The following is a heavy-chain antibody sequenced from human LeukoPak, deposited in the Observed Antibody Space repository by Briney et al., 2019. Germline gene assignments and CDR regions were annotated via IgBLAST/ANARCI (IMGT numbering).Heavy chain of an antibody. CDR3: AAITMIDWFDP. V-gene: IGHV4-59*01. CDR2: IYYSGST. D-gene: IGHD3-22*01. Sequence: PSETLSLTCTVSGGSISSYYWSWIRQPPGKGLEWIGYIYYSGSTNYNPSLKSRVTISVDTSKNQFSLKLSSVTAADTAVYYCAAITMIDWFDPWGQGTLVTVPS. CDR1: GGSISSYY. J-gene: IGHJ5*02.